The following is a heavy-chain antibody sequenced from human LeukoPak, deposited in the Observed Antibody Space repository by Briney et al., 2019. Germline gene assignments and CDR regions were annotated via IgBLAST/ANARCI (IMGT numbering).Heavy chain of an antibody. CDR1: GFSFSNYW. V-gene: IGHV3-74*01. CDR3: ARDLFEGSGYYSGIVGDS. D-gene: IGHD3-3*01. Sequence: GESLRLSCAASGFSFSNYWMHWVRQSPGKGLEWVSHINSDAKSTDYADSVKGRFTISRDNVRSTLFLQMNSLRVEDTAFYFCARDLFEGSGYYSGIVGDSWGQGTLVVVSS. CDR2: INSDAKST. J-gene: IGHJ1*01.